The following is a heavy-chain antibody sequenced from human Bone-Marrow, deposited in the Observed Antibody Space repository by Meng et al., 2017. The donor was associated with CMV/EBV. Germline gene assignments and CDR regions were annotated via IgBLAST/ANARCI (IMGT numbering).Heavy chain of an antibody. CDR1: GFDFNYYS. J-gene: IGHJ5*02. CDR2: ISTSGSFI. V-gene: IGHV3-21*06. CDR3: ARGEGIVLT. D-gene: IGHD3-16*01. Sequence: GGSLRLSCAASGFDFNYYSMNWVRQAPGKGLEWVSSISTSGSFIYYADSLKGRFIISRDNPKNLLYLQMNSLRVDDTAVYYCARGEGIVLTWGQGTLVTVSS.